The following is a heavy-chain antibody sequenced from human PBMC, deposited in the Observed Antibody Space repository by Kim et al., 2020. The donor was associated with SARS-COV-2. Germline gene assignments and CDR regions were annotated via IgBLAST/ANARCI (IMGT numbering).Heavy chain of an antibody. D-gene: IGHD5-12*01. CDR3: ARKHYSGYAAPYFDY. CDR2: IYPGDSDT. V-gene: IGHV5-51*01. Sequence: GESLKISCKGSGYSFTSYWIGWVRQMPGKGLEWMGIIYPGDSDTRYSPSFQGQVTISADKSISTAYLQWSSLKASDTAMYYCARKHYSGYAAPYFDYWGQGTLVTVSS. J-gene: IGHJ4*02. CDR1: GYSFTSYW.